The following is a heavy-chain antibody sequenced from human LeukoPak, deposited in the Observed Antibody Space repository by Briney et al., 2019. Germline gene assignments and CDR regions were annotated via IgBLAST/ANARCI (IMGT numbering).Heavy chain of an antibody. Sequence: ASVKVSCKASGYTFTGFYMHWVRQAPGQGLEWMGWNNPNSGGTNYQGRVTMTRDTSINTAYMELSSLRSDDTAVYYCAREEVSVISDTCCSGLGYWGQGTLITVSS. CDR3: AREEVSVISDTCCSGLGY. CDR1: GYTFTGFY. J-gene: IGHJ4*02. D-gene: IGHD3-10*01. V-gene: IGHV1-2*02. CDR2: NNPNSGGT.